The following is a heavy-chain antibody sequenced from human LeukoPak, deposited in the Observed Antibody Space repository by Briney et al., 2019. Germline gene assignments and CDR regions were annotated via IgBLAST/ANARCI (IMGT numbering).Heavy chain of an antibody. D-gene: IGHD2-15*01. CDR3: ARYKPGYCSGGSCSEDY. V-gene: IGHV5-51*01. CDR1: GYSFTSYW. J-gene: IGHJ4*02. Sequence: GESLKISCKGSGYSFTSYWIGWVRQVPGKGLEWMGIIYPGDSDTKYSPSFQGQVTISTDKSISTAYLQWRSLKASDTAMYYCARYKPGYCSGGSCSEDYWGQGTLVTVSS. CDR2: IYPGDSDT.